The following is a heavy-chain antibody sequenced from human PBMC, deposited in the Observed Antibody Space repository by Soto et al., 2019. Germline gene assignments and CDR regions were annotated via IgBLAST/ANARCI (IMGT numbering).Heavy chain of an antibody. CDR1: GGSVSSNNW. CDR2: IHHSGST. J-gene: IGHJ6*02. CDR3: ATDRYYQSSGMDV. Sequence: QVQLQESGPRLAKPSGTLSLTCVVSGGSVSSNNWWSWVRQSPGKGLEWIGEIHHSGSTNYNPSLKSRVTILVDKSKNQFSLKLSFVTAADTALYYCATDRYYQSSGMDVWGQGTTVTVSS. D-gene: IGHD3-9*01. V-gene: IGHV4-4*02.